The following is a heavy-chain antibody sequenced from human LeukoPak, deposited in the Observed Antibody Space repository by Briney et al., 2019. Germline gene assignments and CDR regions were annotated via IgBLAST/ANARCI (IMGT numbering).Heavy chain of an antibody. CDR3: ARNGNRYTYRSDYYYGMDV. CDR1: GGSISTYY. D-gene: IGHD1-14*01. V-gene: IGHV4-59*01. CDR2: IYYSGST. J-gene: IGHJ6*02. Sequence: PSETLSLTCAVSGGSISTYYWSWIRQPPGKGLEWIGYIYYSGSTKYNPSLQSRATISVDTSKNQFSLRLTSVTAADTAVYYCARNGNRYTYRSDYYYGMDVWGQGTTVTVSS.